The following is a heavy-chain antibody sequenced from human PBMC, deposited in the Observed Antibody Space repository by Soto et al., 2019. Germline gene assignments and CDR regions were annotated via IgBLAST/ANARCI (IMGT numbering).Heavy chain of an antibody. CDR1: GFTFSNYA. Sequence: PGGSLRLSCAASGFTFSNYALHWVRQAPGKGLEWVAVISYDGSNRYYADSVKGRFTISRDNSKNTLYLQMNSLRAEDTAVYYCARSPSTVVTHFDYWGQGTLVTVSS. CDR3: ARSPSTVVTHFDY. J-gene: IGHJ4*02. V-gene: IGHV3-30-3*01. D-gene: IGHD2-21*02. CDR2: ISYDGSNR.